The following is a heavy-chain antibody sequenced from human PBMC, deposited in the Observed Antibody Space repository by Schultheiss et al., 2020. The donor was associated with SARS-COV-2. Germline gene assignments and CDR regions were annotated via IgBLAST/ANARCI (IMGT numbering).Heavy chain of an antibody. J-gene: IGHJ4*02. CDR2: IYYSGST. Sequence: SQTLSLTCTVSGGSISSYYWSWIRQPAGKGLEWIGYIYYSGSTNYNPSLKSRVTISVDTSKNQFSLKLSSVTAADTAVYYCASHYGDHVAFDYWGQGTLVTVSS. V-gene: IGHV4-59*01. CDR1: GGSISSYY. CDR3: ASHYGDHVAFDY. D-gene: IGHD4-17*01.